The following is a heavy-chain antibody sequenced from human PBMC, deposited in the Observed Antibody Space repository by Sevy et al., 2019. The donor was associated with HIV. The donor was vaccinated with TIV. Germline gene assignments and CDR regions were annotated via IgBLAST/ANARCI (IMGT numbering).Heavy chain of an antibody. CDR2: IYYSGST. J-gene: IGHJ4*02. Sequence: SETLSLTCTVSGGSISSSSYYWGWIRQPPGKGLEWIGSIYYSGSTYYNPSLKSRVTISVDASKNQLPLHLSSVTAADTAIYYCARGRQAYVVVVPSTVPFDYWGQGTLVTVSS. CDR3: ARGRQAYVVVVPSTVPFDY. V-gene: IGHV4-39*06. CDR1: GGSISSSSYY. D-gene: IGHD2-2*01.